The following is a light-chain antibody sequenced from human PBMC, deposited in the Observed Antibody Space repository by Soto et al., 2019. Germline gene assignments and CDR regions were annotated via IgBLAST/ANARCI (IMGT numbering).Light chain of an antibody. CDR1: QSISTY. Sequence: DIQVTQSPSSLSASVGDRVTITCRASQSISTYLNWYQQKLGKAPKLLIYAASSLQSGVPSRFSGSGSGTDFTLTISSLQPEDFATYYCQLCHNTPYIFGQGTKLEIK. CDR3: QLCHNTPYI. V-gene: IGKV1-39*01. CDR2: AAS. J-gene: IGKJ2*01.